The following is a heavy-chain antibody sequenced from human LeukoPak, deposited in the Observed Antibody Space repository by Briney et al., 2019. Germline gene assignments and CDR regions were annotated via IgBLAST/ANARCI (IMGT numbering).Heavy chain of an antibody. Sequence: PGGSLRLSCGAPGFTFRSYWMTWVRQAPGRGLDWVANIRQDGSDKYFVDSVKGRFTISRDNAKNSLYLQMNSLRAEDTAVYYCARLPYCSGGSCYYGLMDVWGKGTTVTVSS. CDR3: ARLPYCSGGSCYYGLMDV. CDR2: IRQDGSDK. CDR1: GFTFRSYW. D-gene: IGHD2-15*01. J-gene: IGHJ6*03. V-gene: IGHV3-7*01.